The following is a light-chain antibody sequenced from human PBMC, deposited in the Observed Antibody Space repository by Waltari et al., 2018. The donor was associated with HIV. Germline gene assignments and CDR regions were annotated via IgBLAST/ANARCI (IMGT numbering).Light chain of an antibody. V-gene: IGLV1-40*01. CDR1: NSNIGAGYD. CDR2: GDS. Sequence: SVLTQPPSVSGAPGQWVTISCTGNNSNIGAGYDVHWYRQFPGSAPALVVYGDSIRPSGVPDRVSGSKSGVSASLDISGLQTEDEGDYYCQSYDNNLSGLWVFGGGTKLTVL. CDR3: QSYDNNLSGLWV. J-gene: IGLJ3*02.